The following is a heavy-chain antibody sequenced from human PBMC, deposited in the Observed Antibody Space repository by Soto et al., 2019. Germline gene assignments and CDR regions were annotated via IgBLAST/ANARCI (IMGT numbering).Heavy chain of an antibody. V-gene: IGHV3-15*04. CDR2: SERKTEGGTI. Sequence: EVRLVESGGRSVKPGESLTLSCAASGFTFATAWMSWVRQAPGKGLEWMGRSERKTEGGTIDYAAAVKGRFTISRDDSKDTLHLQMNSLRTEDTAVYYCTTLPDCSAGICYSGTFDHWVQGTLVTVSS. CDR1: GFTFATAW. D-gene: IGHD2-15*01. J-gene: IGHJ4*01. CDR3: TTLPDCSAGICYSGTFDH.